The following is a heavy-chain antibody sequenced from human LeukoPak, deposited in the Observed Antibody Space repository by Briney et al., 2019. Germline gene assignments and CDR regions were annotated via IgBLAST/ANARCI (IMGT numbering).Heavy chain of an antibody. CDR3: AKGRVTVVITGIDY. CDR2: ISGSGGST. D-gene: IGHD3-22*01. J-gene: IGHJ4*02. Sequence: GGSLRLSCAASGFTFSSYAMSWVRQAPGKGLEWVSAISGSGGSTYYADSVKGRFTISRGNSKNTLYLQMNSLRAEDTAVYYCAKGRVTVVITGIDYLGQGTLVTVSS. CDR1: GFTFSSYA. V-gene: IGHV3-23*01.